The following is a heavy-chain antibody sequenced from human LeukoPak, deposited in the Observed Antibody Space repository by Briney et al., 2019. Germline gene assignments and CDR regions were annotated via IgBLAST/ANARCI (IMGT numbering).Heavy chain of an antibody. CDR3: VSLLWFGELPNWFDP. Sequence: GGSLRLSCGASGFTFSSSGMHWVRQAPGKGLEWVAFIRYDGSNKYYADSVKGRFTISRDNSKNTLDLQMNSLRAEDTAVYYCVSLLWFGELPNWFDPWGQGTLVTVSS. CDR1: GFTFSSSG. D-gene: IGHD3-10*01. CDR2: IRYDGSNK. V-gene: IGHV3-30*02. J-gene: IGHJ5*02.